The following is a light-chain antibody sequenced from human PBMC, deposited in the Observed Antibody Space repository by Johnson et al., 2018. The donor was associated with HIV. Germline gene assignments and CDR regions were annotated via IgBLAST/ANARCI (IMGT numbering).Light chain of an antibody. V-gene: IGLV1-51*02. J-gene: IGLJ1*01. CDR2: ENN. CDR3: GTWDSSLSYNYV. CDR1: SSNIGNNY. Sequence: QSVLTQPPSVSAAPGQKVTISCSGSSSNIGNNYVSWYRQLPGTAPKLLIYENNKRPSGIPDRFSGSKSGTSATLGITGLQTGDEADYYCGTWDSSLSYNYVFGTGTKVTVL.